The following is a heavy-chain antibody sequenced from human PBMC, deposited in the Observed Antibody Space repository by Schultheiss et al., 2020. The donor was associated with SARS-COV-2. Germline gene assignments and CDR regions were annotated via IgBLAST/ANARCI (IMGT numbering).Heavy chain of an antibody. Sequence: SETLSLTCAVYGGSFSGYYWSWIRQAPGKGLEWIGSIYYSGSTNYNPSLKSRVTISVDTSKNQFSLKLSSVTAADTAVYYCARQVDGSYYYYYYMDVWGKGTTVTVSS. CDR1: GGSFSGYY. V-gene: IGHV4-59*08. J-gene: IGHJ6*03. D-gene: IGHD1-26*01. CDR2: IYYSGST. CDR3: ARQVDGSYYYYYYMDV.